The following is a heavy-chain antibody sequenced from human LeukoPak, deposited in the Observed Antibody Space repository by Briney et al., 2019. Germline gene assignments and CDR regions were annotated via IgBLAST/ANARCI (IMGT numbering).Heavy chain of an antibody. Sequence: ASVKVSCKASGYTFTSYDINWVRQATGQGLEWMGWMNPNSGNTGYAQKFQGRGTMTRNTSISTAYMELGSLRSEDTAVYYCARARRRSGSCYRGFDYWGQGTLVTVSS. J-gene: IGHJ4*02. CDR3: ARARRRSGSCYRGFDY. V-gene: IGHV1-8*01. CDR2: MNPNSGNT. D-gene: IGHD3-10*01. CDR1: GYTFTSYD.